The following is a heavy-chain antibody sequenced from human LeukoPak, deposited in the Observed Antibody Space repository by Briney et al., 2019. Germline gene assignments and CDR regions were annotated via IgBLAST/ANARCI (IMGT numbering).Heavy chain of an antibody. Sequence: QPGGSLRLSCAASGFTVSSNYMSWVRQAPGKGLEWVSVIYSGGSTYYADSVKGRFTISRDNSKNTLYLQMNSLRAEDTAVYYCARVKYYYDSSGYYPDYWGQGTLVTVSS. J-gene: IGHJ4*02. CDR1: GFTVSSNY. D-gene: IGHD3-22*01. V-gene: IGHV3-53*01. CDR2: IYSGGST. CDR3: ARVKYYYDSSGYYPDY.